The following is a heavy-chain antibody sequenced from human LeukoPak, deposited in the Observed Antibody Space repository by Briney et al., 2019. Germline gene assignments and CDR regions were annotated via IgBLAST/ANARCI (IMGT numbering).Heavy chain of an antibody. CDR2: IYTSGST. J-gene: IGHJ5*02. CDR3: ARRFDP. Sequence: SETLSLTCTVFGGSISSGSYYWSWIRQPAGKGLEWIGRIYTSGSTNYNPSLKSRVTISVDTSKNQFSLKLSSVTAADTAVYYCARRFDPWGQGTLVTVSS. CDR1: GGSISSGSYY. V-gene: IGHV4-61*02.